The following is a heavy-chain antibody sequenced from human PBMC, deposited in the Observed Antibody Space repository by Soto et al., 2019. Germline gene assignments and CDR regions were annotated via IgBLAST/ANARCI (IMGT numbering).Heavy chain of an antibody. D-gene: IGHD2-2*02. CDR3: ARDLSAVVPDAILSYHGMGV. J-gene: IGHJ6*02. CDR1: GFTFSSYS. CDR2: ISSSISYI. Sequence: GVSLRLSCAASGFTFSSYSMNWVRQAPGKGLEWVSSISSSISYIYYADSVKGRFTISRDNAKNSLYLQMNSLRAEDTAVYYCARDLSAVVPDAILSYHGMGVWGQGTRV. V-gene: IGHV3-21*01.